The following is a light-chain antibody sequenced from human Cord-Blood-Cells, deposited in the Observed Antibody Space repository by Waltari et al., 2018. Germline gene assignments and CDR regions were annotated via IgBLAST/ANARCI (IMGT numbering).Light chain of an antibody. CDR1: ALPTQT. Sequence: SYELTQPPSVSVSPGQTARLTCSGDALPTQTAYWYQQKPGQAPVLVIYKDSERPSGIPERFSGSSSGTTVTLTISGVQAEDEADYYCQSADSSGTWVFGGGTKLTVL. CDR2: KDS. J-gene: IGLJ3*02. V-gene: IGLV3-25*03. CDR3: QSADSSGTWV.